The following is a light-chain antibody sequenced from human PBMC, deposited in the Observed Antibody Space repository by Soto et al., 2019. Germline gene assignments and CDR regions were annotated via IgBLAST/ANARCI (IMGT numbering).Light chain of an antibody. V-gene: IGKV2-30*01. J-gene: IGKJ1*01. Sequence: DVVMTQSPLSLPVTLGQPASISCRSSQSLVYSDGNTYLNWFQQRPGQSPRRLIYKVSNRDSGVPDRFSGSGSGTDLTLKISRVEAADVGVYYCMQGTPWPRTFGQGPKVEIK. CDR3: MQGTPWPRT. CDR1: QSLVYSDGNTY. CDR2: KVS.